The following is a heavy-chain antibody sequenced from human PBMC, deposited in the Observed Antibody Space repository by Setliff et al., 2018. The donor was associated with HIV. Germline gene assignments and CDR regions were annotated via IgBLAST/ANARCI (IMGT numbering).Heavy chain of an antibody. V-gene: IGHV1-18*01. D-gene: IGHD6-19*01. CDR3: ARVAVSGTP. Sequence: ASVKVSCKASGYTFKSYGITWVRQAPGQGLEWMGWISAYHHKTNYAQKLQGRVTMTTDTSTSTAYMELTGLTSDDTAVYYCARVAVSGTPWGQGTLVTVSS. CDR1: GYTFKSYG. J-gene: IGHJ4*02. CDR2: ISAYHHKT.